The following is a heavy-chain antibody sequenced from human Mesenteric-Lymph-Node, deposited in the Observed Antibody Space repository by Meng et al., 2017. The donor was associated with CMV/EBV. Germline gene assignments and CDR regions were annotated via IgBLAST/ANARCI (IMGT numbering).Heavy chain of an antibody. CDR3: ARVGTMIRGLIGGFDY. CDR1: GGSISSSSYY. J-gene: IGHJ4*02. V-gene: IGHV4-30-4*08. D-gene: IGHD3-10*01. Sequence: SETLSLTCTVSGGSISSSSYYWGWIRQAPGKGLEWIGYIYYRGSTYYNPSLKSRVTISVDTSKNQFSLKLSSVTAADTAVYYCARVGTMIRGLIGGFDYWGQGTLVTVSS. CDR2: IYYRGST.